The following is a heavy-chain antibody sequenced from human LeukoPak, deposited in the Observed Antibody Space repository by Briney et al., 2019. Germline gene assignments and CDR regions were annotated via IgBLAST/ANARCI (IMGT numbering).Heavy chain of an antibody. Sequence: PGGSLRLSCAASGFIFSNFWMHWVRQVPGKGLVWVSHINSDGRTTDYADSVRGRFTISRDNAKNTLYLQMNRLTVEDTAVYYCARELQPIVVVPAAIDYWGQGTLVTVSS. CDR3: ARELQPIVVVPAAIDY. CDR1: GFIFSNFW. CDR2: INSDGRTT. V-gene: IGHV3-74*01. D-gene: IGHD2-2*01. J-gene: IGHJ4*02.